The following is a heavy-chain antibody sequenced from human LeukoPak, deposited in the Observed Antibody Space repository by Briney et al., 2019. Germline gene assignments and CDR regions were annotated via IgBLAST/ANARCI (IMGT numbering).Heavy chain of an antibody. V-gene: IGHV3-21*01. Sequence: GGSLRLSCVASGFTFSTYSMNWFRQAPGKGLEWVSTMTPGDTYIYYTDSVKGRFTISRDDAKNSLYLQMSSLRAEDTAVYYCVRVSINRLGADLLYDVWGQGTTVLVSS. CDR1: GFTFSTYS. J-gene: IGHJ6*02. D-gene: IGHD3-3*01. CDR3: VRVSINRLGADLLYDV. CDR2: MTPGDTYI.